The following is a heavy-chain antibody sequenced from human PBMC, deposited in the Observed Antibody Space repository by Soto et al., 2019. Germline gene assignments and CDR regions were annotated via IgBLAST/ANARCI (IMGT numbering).Heavy chain of an antibody. Sequence: EVQLVQSGAEAKKPGESLRISCKGSGYSFTTYWITWVRQMPGKGLEWMGYVDPTNSYTKYSPSFQGHVTISVDKSIITAYLQWSSLKASDTAMHYCARHDSGDYISGNDYWGQGTLVTVSS. CDR2: VDPTNSYT. J-gene: IGHJ4*02. CDR1: GYSFTTYW. V-gene: IGHV5-10-1*01. CDR3: ARHDSGDYISGNDY. D-gene: IGHD4-17*01.